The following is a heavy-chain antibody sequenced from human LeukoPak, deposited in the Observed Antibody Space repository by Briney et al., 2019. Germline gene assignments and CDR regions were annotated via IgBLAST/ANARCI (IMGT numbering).Heavy chain of an antibody. CDR3: ASGYSYGYDLYYYYYYGMDV. CDR2: IWYDGSNK. V-gene: IGHV3-33*01. Sequence: PGKSLRLSCAASGFTFSTYGMHWVRQAPGKGLEWVAVIWYDGSNKYYADSVKGRFTISRDNSKKTLYLQMNSLRAEDTAVYYCASGYSYGYDLYYYYYYGMDVWGQGTTVTVSS. J-gene: IGHJ6*02. CDR1: GFTFSTYG. D-gene: IGHD5-18*01.